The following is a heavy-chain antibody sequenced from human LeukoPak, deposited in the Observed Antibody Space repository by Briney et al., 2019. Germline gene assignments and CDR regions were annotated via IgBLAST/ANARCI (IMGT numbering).Heavy chain of an antibody. D-gene: IGHD3-10*01. Sequence: GGSLRLSCAASGFTFSSYWMHWVRQATGKGLVWVSHINNDASRTDYADSVKGRFTISRDNAKNTLYLQMNSLRAEDTAVYYCTYYESARGHWGQGTLVTVSS. CDR1: GFTFSSYW. CDR2: INNDASRT. J-gene: IGHJ4*02. V-gene: IGHV3-74*01. CDR3: TYYESARGH.